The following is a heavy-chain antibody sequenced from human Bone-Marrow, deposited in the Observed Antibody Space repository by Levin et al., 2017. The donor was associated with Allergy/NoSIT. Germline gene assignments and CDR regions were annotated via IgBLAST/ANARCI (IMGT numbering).Heavy chain of an antibody. Sequence: LGESLKISCKASGYTFRNYWIAWVRQMPGKGLEWMAFIFPDDSNTKYSPSFQGQVTISVDKSTTTAYLQWTSLKASDTAMYYCARQGDIVDTSAGHFDFWGQGTLVTVSS. CDR1: GYTFRNYW. CDR2: IFPDDSNT. D-gene: IGHD2-15*01. V-gene: IGHV5-51*01. CDR3: ARQGDIVDTSAGHFDF. J-gene: IGHJ4*02.